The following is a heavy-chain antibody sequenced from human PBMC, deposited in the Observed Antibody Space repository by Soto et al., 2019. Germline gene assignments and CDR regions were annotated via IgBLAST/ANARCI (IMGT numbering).Heavy chain of an antibody. CDR2: ISAYNGNT. J-gene: IGHJ2*01. CDR1: GYTFTSYG. CDR3: ARVRYYYDSSGHYWYFDL. V-gene: IGHV1-18*04. D-gene: IGHD3-22*01. Sequence: ASVKVSCKASGYTFTSYGISWVRQTPGQGLEWMGWISAYNGNTNYAQKLQGRVTMTTDTSTSTAYMELRSLRSDDTAAYYCARVRYYYDSSGHYWYFDLWGRGTLVTVSS.